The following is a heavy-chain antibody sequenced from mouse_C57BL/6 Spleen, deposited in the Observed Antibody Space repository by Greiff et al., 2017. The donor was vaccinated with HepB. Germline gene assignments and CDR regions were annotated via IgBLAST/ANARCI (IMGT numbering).Heavy chain of an antibody. CDR3: ARALTVYFDY. D-gene: IGHD4-1*01. V-gene: IGHV5-4*01. J-gene: IGHJ2*01. CDR2: ISDGGSYT. CDR1: GFTFSSYA. Sequence: DVQLVESGGGLVKPGGSLKLSCAASGFTFSSYAMSWVRQTPEKRLEWVATISDGGSYTYYPDNVKGRFTISRDNAKNNLYLQMSHLKSEDTAMYYCARALTVYFDYWGQGTTLTVSS.